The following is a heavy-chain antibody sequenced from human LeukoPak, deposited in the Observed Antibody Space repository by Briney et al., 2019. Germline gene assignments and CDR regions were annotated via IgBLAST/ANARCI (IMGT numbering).Heavy chain of an antibody. Sequence: ASVKVSCKASGYTFTSYGISWERQAPGQGLEWMGWISAYNGNTNYAQKLQGRVTMTTDTSTSTAYMELRSLRSDDTAVYYCARDSPTYYYDSSGYPKGYYGMDVWGQGTTVTVSS. D-gene: IGHD3-22*01. J-gene: IGHJ6*02. CDR1: GYTFTSYG. V-gene: IGHV1-18*01. CDR3: ARDSPTYYYDSSGYPKGYYGMDV. CDR2: ISAYNGNT.